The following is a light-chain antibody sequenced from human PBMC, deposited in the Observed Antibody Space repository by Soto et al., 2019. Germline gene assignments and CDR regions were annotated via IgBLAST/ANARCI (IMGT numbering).Light chain of an antibody. J-gene: IGLJ3*02. CDR1: SSNIGRNT. CDR2: SNN. CDR3: AAWDDSLNGWV. V-gene: IGLV1-44*01. Sequence: QSVLTQPPSASGTPGQRVTIPCSGSSSNIGRNTVNWYQQLPGTAPKLLLYSNNQRPSGVPDRFSGSRSGTSASLAISGLQSEDEADYYCAAWDDSLNGWVFGGGTKVTVL.